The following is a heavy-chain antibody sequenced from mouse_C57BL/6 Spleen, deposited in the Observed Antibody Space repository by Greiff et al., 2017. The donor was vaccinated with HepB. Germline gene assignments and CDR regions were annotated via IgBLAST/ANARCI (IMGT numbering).Heavy chain of an antibody. V-gene: IGHV5-9*01. D-gene: IGHD1-1*01. CDR3: ARHGYYGSSPYWYFDV. J-gene: IGHJ1*03. CDR1: GFTFSSYT. CDR2: ISGGGGNT. Sequence: EVQGVESGGGLVKPGGSLKLSCAASGFTFSSYTMSWVRQTPEKRLEWVATISGGGGNTYYPDSVKGRFTISRDNAKNTLYLQMSSLRSEDTALYYCARHGYYGSSPYWYFDVWGTGTTVTVSS.